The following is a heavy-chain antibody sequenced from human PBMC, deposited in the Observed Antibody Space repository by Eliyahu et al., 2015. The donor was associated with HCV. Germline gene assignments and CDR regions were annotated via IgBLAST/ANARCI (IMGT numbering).Heavy chain of an antibody. J-gene: IGHJ4*02. CDR1: GGSISSSNYY. V-gene: IGHV4-39*01. D-gene: IGHD3-22*01. Sequence: QLQLQESGPGLLKPSETLSLTCTXSGGSISSSNYYWGFIRQPPGKGLAWIGSIFYSGTTYYNPSLESRVSISVDTSKNQFSLKLSSVTAADTAVYYCARLPMYYYDSRDYFDYWGQGTLVXVSS. CDR2: IFYSGTT. CDR3: ARLPMYYYDSRDYFDY.